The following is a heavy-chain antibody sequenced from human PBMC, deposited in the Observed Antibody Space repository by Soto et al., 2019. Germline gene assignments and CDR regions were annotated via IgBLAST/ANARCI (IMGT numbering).Heavy chain of an antibody. V-gene: IGHV5-10-1*01. D-gene: IGHD3-22*01. Sequence: GEPLKIPCKGSGYSFAGYWITWVRQKPGKGLEWMGRIDPSDSQTYYSPSFRGHVTISVTKSITTVFLQWSSLRASDTAMYYCARQIYDSDTGPNFQYYFDSWGQGTPVTVSS. CDR3: ARQIYDSDTGPNFQYYFDS. CDR2: IDPSDSQT. J-gene: IGHJ4*02. CDR1: GYSFAGYW.